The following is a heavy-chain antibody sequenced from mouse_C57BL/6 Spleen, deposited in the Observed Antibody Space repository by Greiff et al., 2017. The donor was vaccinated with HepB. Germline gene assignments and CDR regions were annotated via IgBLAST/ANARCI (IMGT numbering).Heavy chain of an antibody. D-gene: IGHD2-5*01. CDR1: GYTFTSYW. V-gene: IGHV1-61*01. J-gene: IGHJ3*01. Sequence: QVQLQQPGAELVRPGSSVKLSCKASGYTFTSYWMDWVKQRPGQGLEWIGNIYPSDSETHYNQKFKDKATLTVDKSSSTAYMQLSSLTSEDSAVDYCARGEYSNSWFAYWGQGTLVTVSA. CDR3: ARGEYSNSWFAY. CDR2: IYPSDSET.